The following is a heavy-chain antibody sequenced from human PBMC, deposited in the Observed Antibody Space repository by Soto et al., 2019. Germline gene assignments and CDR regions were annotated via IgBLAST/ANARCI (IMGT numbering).Heavy chain of an antibody. CDR3: ASQTVAGDFDY. CDR2: IYYSGST. CDR1: GGSIGSYY. D-gene: IGHD6-19*01. V-gene: IGHV4-59*01. Sequence: SETQSLTCTVSGGSIGSYYWSWIRQPPGKGLEWIGYIYYSGSTNYNPSLKSRVTISVDTSKNQFSLKLSSVTAADTAVYYCASQTVAGDFDYWGQGTLVTVSS. J-gene: IGHJ4*02.